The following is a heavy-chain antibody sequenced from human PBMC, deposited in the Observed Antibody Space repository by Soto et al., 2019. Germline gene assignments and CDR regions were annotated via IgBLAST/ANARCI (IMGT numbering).Heavy chain of an antibody. J-gene: IGHJ3*02. Sequence: SETLSLTCTVSGGSISSGGYYWSWIRQHPGKGLEWIGYIYYSGSTYYNPSLKSRVTISVDTSKNQFSLKLSSVTAADTAVYYCARGVVGYDILTGYFPSQFDAFDIWGQGTMVTVSS. V-gene: IGHV4-31*03. CDR2: IYYSGST. CDR3: ARGVVGYDILTGYFPSQFDAFDI. CDR1: GGSISSGGYY. D-gene: IGHD3-9*01.